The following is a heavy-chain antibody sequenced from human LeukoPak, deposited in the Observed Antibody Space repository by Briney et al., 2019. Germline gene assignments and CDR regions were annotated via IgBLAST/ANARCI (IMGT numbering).Heavy chain of an antibody. D-gene: IGHD3-3*01. CDR1: GYTFTSYD. V-gene: IGHV1-69*06. CDR3: ARASRFLEWLLTPHAFDI. Sequence: ASVKVSCKASGYTFTSYDINWVRQAPGQGLEWMGGIIPIFGTANYAQKFQGRVTITADKSTSTAYMELSSLRSEDTAVYYCARASRFLEWLLTPHAFDIWGQGTMVTVSS. J-gene: IGHJ3*02. CDR2: IIPIFGTA.